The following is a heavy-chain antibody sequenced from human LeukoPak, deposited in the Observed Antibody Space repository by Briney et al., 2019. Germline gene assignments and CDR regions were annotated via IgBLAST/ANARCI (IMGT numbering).Heavy chain of an antibody. V-gene: IGHV4-31*03. CDR1: GGSISSGGYY. CDR3: ARDTGWSSDY. CDR2: IYYSGST. J-gene: IGHJ4*02. Sequence: SETLSLICTVSGGSISSGGYYWSWIRQHPGKGLEWIGYIYYSGSTYYNPSLKSRVTISVDTSKNQFSLKLSSVTAADTAVYYCARDTGWSSDYWGQGTLVTVSS. D-gene: IGHD2-15*01.